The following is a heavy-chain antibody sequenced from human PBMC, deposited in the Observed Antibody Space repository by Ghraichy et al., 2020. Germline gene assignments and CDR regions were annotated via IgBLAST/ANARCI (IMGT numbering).Heavy chain of an antibody. CDR2: ISSSSSYI. J-gene: IGHJ4*02. D-gene: IGHD4-17*01. CDR3: ASGGTVTSLDY. CDR1: GFTFSSYS. V-gene: IGHV3-21*01. Sequence: GESLNISCAASGFTFSSYSMNWVRQAPGKGLEWVSSISSSSSYIYYADSVKGRFTISRDNAKNSLYLQMNSLRAEDTAVYYCASGGTVTSLDYWGQGTLVTVSS.